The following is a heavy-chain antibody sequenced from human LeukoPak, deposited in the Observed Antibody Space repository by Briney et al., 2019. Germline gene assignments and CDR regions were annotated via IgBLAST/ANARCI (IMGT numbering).Heavy chain of an antibody. J-gene: IGHJ3*02. CDR1: GGSISSYY. CDR3: ARGEDFGDAFDI. CDR2: IYYSGST. V-gene: IGHV4-59*01. D-gene: IGHD3-10*01. Sequence: PSETLSLTCTVSGGSISSYYWSWIRQPPGKGLEWIGYIYYSGSTNYNPSLKSRVTISVDTSKNQFSLKLSSVTAADTAVYYCARGEDFGDAFDIWGQGTMVTVSS.